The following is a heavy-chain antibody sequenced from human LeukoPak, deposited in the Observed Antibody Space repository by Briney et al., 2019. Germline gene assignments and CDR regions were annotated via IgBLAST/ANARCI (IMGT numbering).Heavy chain of an antibody. CDR1: GYSISNGYY. CDR2: ISHRGRT. CDR3: AKAAEYYATWRGSAVYSDY. J-gene: IGHJ4*02. V-gene: IGHV4-38-2*02. D-gene: IGHD3-3*01. Sequence: PSETLSLTCTVSGYSISNGYYWGWIRQPPGKGLEWVGSISHRGRTYYNPSLRSRITISLDRSKQKFSLKLTSVTAAHTAVYFCAKAAEYYATWRGSAVYSDYWGQGISVTVSS.